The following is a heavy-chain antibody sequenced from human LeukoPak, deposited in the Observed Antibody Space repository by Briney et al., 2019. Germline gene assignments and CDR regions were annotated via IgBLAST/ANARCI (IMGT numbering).Heavy chain of an antibody. V-gene: IGHV3-53*01. CDR2: IYSGGNT. Sequence: GGSLRLSCTVSGFTVSSNSMSWVRQAPGKGLEWVSFIYSGGNTHYSDSVKGRFTISRDNSKNTLYLQMNSLRADDTAVYYCARRAGGYSHPYDYWGQGTLVTVSS. CDR3: ARRAGGYSHPYDY. D-gene: IGHD5-18*01. J-gene: IGHJ4*02. CDR1: GFTVSSNS.